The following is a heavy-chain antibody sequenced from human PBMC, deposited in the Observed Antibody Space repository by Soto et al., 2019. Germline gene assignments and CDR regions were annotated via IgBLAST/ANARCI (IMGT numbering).Heavy chain of an antibody. CDR2: IIPIVGTA. Sequence: QVQLVQSGAEVKKPGSSVNVSCKASGGTFSSYAISWVRQAPGQGLEWRGGIIPIVGTANYAQKFQGRVTITADKSTSAAYMELSSLRSEDTAVYYCASGLNYGGNSVGYYFDYWGQGTLVTVSS. J-gene: IGHJ4*02. CDR3: ASGLNYGGNSVGYYFDY. CDR1: GGTFSSYA. D-gene: IGHD4-17*01. V-gene: IGHV1-69*06.